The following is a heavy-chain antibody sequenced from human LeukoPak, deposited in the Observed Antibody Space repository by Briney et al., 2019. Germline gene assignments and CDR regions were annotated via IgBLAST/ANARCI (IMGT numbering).Heavy chain of an antibody. D-gene: IGHD6-6*01. CDR1: GFTFSSYG. CDR2: ISYDGSNK. Sequence: GGSLRLSCAASGFTFSSYGMHWVRQAPGKGLEWVAVISYDGSNKYYADSVKGRFTISRDNSKNTLYLQMNSLRAEDTAVYYCAKAGEYSSSETIYYYYYMDVWGKGTTVTVSS. V-gene: IGHV3-30*18. CDR3: AKAGEYSSSETIYYYYYMDV. J-gene: IGHJ6*03.